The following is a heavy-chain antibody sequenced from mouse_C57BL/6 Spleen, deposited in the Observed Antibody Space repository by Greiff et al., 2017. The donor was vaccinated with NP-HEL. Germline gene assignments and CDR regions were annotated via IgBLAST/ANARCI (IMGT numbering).Heavy chain of an antibody. J-gene: IGHJ3*01. CDR2: ISGGGGNT. D-gene: IGHD1-1*01. V-gene: IGHV5-9*01. CDR1: GFTFSSYT. CDR3: ARHGATPLFAY. Sequence: EVKLMESGGGLVKPGGSLKLSCAASGFTFSSYTMSWVRQTPEKRLEWVATISGGGGNTYYPDSVKGRFTISRDNAKNTLYLQMSSLRSEDTALYYCARHGATPLFAYWGQGTLVTVSA.